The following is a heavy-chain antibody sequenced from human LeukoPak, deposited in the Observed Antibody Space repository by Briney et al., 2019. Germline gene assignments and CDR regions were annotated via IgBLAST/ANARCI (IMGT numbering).Heavy chain of an antibody. V-gene: IGHV4-59*08. CDR1: GGSISSYY. D-gene: IGHD3-10*01. J-gene: IGHJ4*02. CDR2: IHYSGST. CDR3: ARHFGDGFYYFDY. Sequence: PSETLSLTCTVSGGSISSYYWSWIRQPPGKGLEWIGYIHYSGSTNYNPSLKSRVTISVDTSKNQFSLKLSSVTAADTAVYYCARHFGDGFYYFDYWGQGTLVTVSS.